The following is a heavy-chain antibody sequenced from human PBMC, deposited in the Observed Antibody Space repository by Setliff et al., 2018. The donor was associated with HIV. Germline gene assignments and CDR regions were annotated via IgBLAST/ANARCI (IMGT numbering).Heavy chain of an antibody. J-gene: IGHJ3*01. D-gene: IGHD3-22*01. CDR2: IEPSSGGT. CDR3: ARQDHSSVNSGSLYAFDV. Sequence: ASVKVSCKASGYTFTAYYIHWVRQAPGHGLQLMGRIEPSSGGTNYIQKFQDRVTITRDTSIYTVYMELTGLTSDDTAVYYCARQDHSSVNSGSLYAFDVWGQGTMVTVSS. CDR1: GYTFTAYY. V-gene: IGHV1-2*06.